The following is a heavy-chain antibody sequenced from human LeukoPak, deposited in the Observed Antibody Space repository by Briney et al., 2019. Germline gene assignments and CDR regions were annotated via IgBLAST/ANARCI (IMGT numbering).Heavy chain of an antibody. Sequence: GTSVKVSCKASGFTFTSSAMQWVRQARGQRLEWIGWIVVGSGNTNHAQKFQERVTITRDMSTSTAYMELSSLRSEDTAVYYCAASNSSSYYGMDVWGQGTTVTVSS. D-gene: IGHD6-13*01. J-gene: IGHJ6*02. CDR2: IVVGSGNT. CDR1: GFTFTSSA. V-gene: IGHV1-58*02. CDR3: AASNSSSYYGMDV.